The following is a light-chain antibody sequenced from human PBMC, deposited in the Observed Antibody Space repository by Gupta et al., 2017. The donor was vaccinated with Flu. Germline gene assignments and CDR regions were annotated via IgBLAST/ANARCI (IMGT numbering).Light chain of an antibody. CDR2: EVS. V-gene: IGLV2-14*01. CDR1: SSDVGAYNY. J-gene: IGLJ3*02. CDR3: SSYTSSRTWV. Sequence: QSALTQPASVSGSPGQSITIPCTGSSSDVGAYNYVSWYKQYPGKAPKVMIYEVSNRPSGVSNRISGSKSGNTASLTISGLQAEDEADYYCSSYTSSRTWVFGGGTKLTVL.